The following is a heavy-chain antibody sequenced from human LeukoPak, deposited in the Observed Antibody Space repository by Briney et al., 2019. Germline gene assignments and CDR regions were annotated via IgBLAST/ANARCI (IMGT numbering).Heavy chain of an antibody. CDR1: GYTFTSYY. J-gene: IGHJ4*02. V-gene: IGHV1-2*02. CDR2: INPNSGVT. CDR3: ARVMITFGGVIAPHFDY. Sequence: ASVKVSCKASGYTFTSYYMHWVRQAPGQGVGWMGWINPNSGVTNYAQKFQGRATMTRDTSISTAYMELSRLRSDDTAVYYCARVMITFGGVIAPHFDYWGQGTLVTVSS. D-gene: IGHD3-16*02.